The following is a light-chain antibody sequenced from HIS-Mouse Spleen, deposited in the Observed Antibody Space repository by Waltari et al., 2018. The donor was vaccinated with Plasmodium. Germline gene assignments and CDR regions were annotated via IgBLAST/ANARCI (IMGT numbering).Light chain of an antibody. CDR3: YSAADNNRV. CDR1: ALPKKY. V-gene: IGLV3-10*01. J-gene: IGLJ3*02. Sequence: SYELTQPPSVSVSPGQTARITCSGAALPKKYAYWYQQKSGQAPVLVIYEDSKRTTGIPGRFSGSSSGTMATLTISGAQVEDEADYYCYSAADNNRVFGGGTKLTVL. CDR2: EDS.